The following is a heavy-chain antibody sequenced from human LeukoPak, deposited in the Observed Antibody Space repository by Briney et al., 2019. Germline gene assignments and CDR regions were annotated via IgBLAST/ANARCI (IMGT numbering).Heavy chain of an antibody. V-gene: IGHV3-7*01. J-gene: IGHJ4*02. CDR3: AKVAKYYYGPETYYFFEQ. D-gene: IGHD3-10*01. CDR2: IKQDGSEK. Sequence: GGSLRLSCAASGFTFSSYAMHWVRQAPGKGLEWVANIKQDGSEKYYVDSVKGRFTISRDNAKNSLYLQMNSLRVEDTAVYYCAKVAKYYYGPETYYFFEQWGQGTPVTASS. CDR1: GFTFSSYA.